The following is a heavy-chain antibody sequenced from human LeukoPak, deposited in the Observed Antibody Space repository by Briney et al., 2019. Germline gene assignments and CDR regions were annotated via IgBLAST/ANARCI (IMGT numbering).Heavy chain of an antibody. D-gene: IGHD2-2*01. V-gene: IGHV1-2*02. J-gene: IGHJ3*02. CDR2: INPNSGGT. CDR1: GYTFTGYY. CDR3: ARDFSVVVPAAIPLYAFDI. Sequence: RASVKVSCKASGYTFTGYYMHWVRQAPGQGLEWMGWINPNSGGTNYAQKFQGRVTMTRDTSISTAYMELSRLRSDDTAVYYCARDFSVVVPAAIPLYAFDIWGQGTMVTVSS.